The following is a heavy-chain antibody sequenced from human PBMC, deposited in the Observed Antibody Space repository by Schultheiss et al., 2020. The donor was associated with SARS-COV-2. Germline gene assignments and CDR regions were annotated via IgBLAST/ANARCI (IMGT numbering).Heavy chain of an antibody. J-gene: IGHJ5*02. CDR1: GGSFSGYY. Sequence: SETLSLTCAVYGGSFSGYYWSWIRQPPGKGLEWIGEINHSGSTNYNPSLKSLVTISVDTSKNQFSLKLSSVTAADTAVYYCARPHGVVPARKNWFDPWGQGTLVTVSS. CDR3: ARPHGVVPARKNWFDP. D-gene: IGHD2-2*01. V-gene: IGHV4-34*01. CDR2: INHSGST.